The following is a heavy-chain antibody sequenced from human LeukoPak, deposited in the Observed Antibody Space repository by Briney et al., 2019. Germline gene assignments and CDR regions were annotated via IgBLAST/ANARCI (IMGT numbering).Heavy chain of an antibody. CDR3: WQLVRAGYYGMDV. Sequence: ASVKVSCKASGYTFTGCYMHWVRQAPGQGREWMGWINPNSGGTNYAQKFQGRVTMTRDTSISTAYMELSRLRSDDTAVYYCWQLVRAGYYGMDVWGQGTTVTVSS. CDR2: INPNSGGT. D-gene: IGHD6-6*01. V-gene: IGHV1-2*02. J-gene: IGHJ6*02. CDR1: GYTFTGCY.